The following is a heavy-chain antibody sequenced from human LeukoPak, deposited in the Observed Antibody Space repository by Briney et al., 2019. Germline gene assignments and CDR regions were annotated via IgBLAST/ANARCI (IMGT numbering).Heavy chain of an antibody. CDR3: AKDKGYSSGWYRGNWFDP. Sequence: GGSLRLSCAASGFTFSSYYMHCVPQAPGGGVVWISRINNDGGITNYADSVKGRFTISRDNAKNTLYLQMNSLRDEDTAVYYCAKDKGYSSGWYRGNWFDPWGQGTLVTVSS. D-gene: IGHD6-19*01. J-gene: IGHJ5*02. V-gene: IGHV3-74*01. CDR1: GFTFSSYY. CDR2: INNDGGIT.